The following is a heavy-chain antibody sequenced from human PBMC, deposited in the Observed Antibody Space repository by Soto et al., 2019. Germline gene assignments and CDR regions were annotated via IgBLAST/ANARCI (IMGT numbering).Heavy chain of an antibody. CDR1: GGSISSGGYY. J-gene: IGHJ5*02. V-gene: IGHV4-31*03. CDR2: ISYSGST. CDR3: ARGVLHWGQGTLVTVSSGKLRWASDTATYYCARGGPQVVHNWVDP. D-gene: IGHD3-10*01. Sequence: SETLSLTCTVSGGSISSGGYYWSWIRQHPGTGLEWIGHISYSGSTYYNTSLKSRVTISVDTSRNQFSLIVNSVTAADTAVYYCARGVLHWGQGTLVTVSSGKLRWASDTATYYCARGGPQVVHNWVDPWGQGTLVTVSS.